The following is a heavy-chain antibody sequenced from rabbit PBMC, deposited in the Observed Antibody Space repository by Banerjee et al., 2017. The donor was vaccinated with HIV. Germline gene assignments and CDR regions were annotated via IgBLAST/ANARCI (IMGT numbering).Heavy chain of an antibody. V-gene: IGHV1S40*01. CDR2: IYGGSSAGT. J-gene: IGHJ3*01. Sequence: QSLEESGGDLVKPGASLTLTCTASSFSFSNYYMCWVRQAPGKGLEWIGCIYGGSSAGTHYASWAKGRFTISKTSSTTVTLQMTSLTAADTATYFCARGFDYAGYGYGLWGQGTLVTVS. D-gene: IGHD6-1*01. CDR1: SFSFSNYY. CDR3: ARGFDYAGYGYGL.